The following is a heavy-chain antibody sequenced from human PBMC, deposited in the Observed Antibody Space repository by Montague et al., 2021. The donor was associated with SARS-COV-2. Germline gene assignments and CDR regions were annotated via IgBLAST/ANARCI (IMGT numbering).Heavy chain of an antibody. J-gene: IGHJ4*02. CDR1: NGSISSDEW. CDR2: IYHTGGT. V-gene: IGHV4-4*02. CDR3: ARQLPSYCSTNKCYPYYFDV. D-gene: IGHD2-2*01. Sequence: SETLSLTCVVSNGSISSDEWWSWVRQAPGKGLEWIGEIYHTGGTNYNPPLRSRVTILVDKSKNHFSLSLNSVTAADTAVYFCARQLPSYCSTNKCYPYYFDVWGQGALVTVSS.